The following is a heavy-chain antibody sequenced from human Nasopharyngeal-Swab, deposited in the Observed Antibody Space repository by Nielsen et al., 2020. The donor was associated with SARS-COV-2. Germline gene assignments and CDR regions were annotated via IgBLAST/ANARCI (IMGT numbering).Heavy chain of an antibody. CDR2: ISGSGGST. CDR1: GFTFNSYA. J-gene: IGHJ5*02. V-gene: IGHV3-23*01. D-gene: IGHD3-22*01. CDR3: AREESITMIVVVRGWFDP. Sequence: GESLKISCAASGFTFNSYAMSWVRQAPGKGLEWVSSISGSGGSTYYADSVKGRFTISRDNSKNTLYLQMNSLRAEDTAVYYCAREESITMIVVVRGWFDPWGQGTLVTVSS.